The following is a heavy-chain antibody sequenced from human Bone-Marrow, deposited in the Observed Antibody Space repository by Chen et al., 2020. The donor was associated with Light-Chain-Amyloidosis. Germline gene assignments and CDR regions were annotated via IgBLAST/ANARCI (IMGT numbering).Heavy chain of an antibody. CDR3: ARGGTYGSGTYIYFFDY. Sequence: QVQLQESGPGLVKPSETLSLNCAVSGYSVDSRYYWGWIRQSPGKGLEWIGGVYYNEYTYYNPSLKSRVTVSVDTSKTQFSLTLYSVTAADTALYYCARGGTYGSGTYIYFFDYWGRGTLVTVSS. CDR1: GYSVDSRYY. D-gene: IGHD3-10*01. V-gene: IGHV4-38-2*01. CDR2: VYYNEYT. J-gene: IGHJ4*02.